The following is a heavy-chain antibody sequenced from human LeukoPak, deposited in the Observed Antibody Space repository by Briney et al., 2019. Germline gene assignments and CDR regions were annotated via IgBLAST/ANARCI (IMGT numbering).Heavy chain of an antibody. Sequence: PGGSLRLSCAASGFTVSSNYMSWVRQAPGEGLEWVSVTYSGGSTFYADSVKGRFTISRDNSKNTLYLQMNSLRAEDTAVYYCARGGSYLSAFDIWGQGTMVTVSS. D-gene: IGHD1-26*01. CDR2: TYSGGST. V-gene: IGHV3-53*01. J-gene: IGHJ3*02. CDR3: ARGGSYLSAFDI. CDR1: GFTVSSNY.